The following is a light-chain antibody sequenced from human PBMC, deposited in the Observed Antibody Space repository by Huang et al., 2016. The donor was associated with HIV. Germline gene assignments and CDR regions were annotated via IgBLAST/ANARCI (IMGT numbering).Light chain of an antibody. J-gene: IGKJ4*02. CDR1: QRVSSY. CDR2: DAS. CDR3: QQRRNWPLT. Sequence: EIVLSQSTATLSLSPGERATLSCRASQRVSSYLAWYHQKPGQAPRLLIYDASNRATGIPARFSGSGSGTDFTLTISSLEPEDFAGYYCQQRRNWPLTFGGGTKLEIK. V-gene: IGKV3-11*01.